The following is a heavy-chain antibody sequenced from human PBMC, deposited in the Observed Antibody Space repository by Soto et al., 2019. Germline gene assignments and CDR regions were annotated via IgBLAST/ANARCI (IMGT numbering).Heavy chain of an antibody. Sequence: ASETLSLTCTVSGGSVSSGSYYWSWIRQPPGKGLEWIGYIYYSGSTNYNPSLKSRVTISVDTSKNQFSLKLSSVTAADTAVYYCARGPSSSPFDYWGQGTLVTVSS. J-gene: IGHJ4*02. CDR3: ARGPSSSPFDY. D-gene: IGHD6-6*01. V-gene: IGHV4-61*01. CDR2: IYYSGST. CDR1: GGSVSSGSYY.